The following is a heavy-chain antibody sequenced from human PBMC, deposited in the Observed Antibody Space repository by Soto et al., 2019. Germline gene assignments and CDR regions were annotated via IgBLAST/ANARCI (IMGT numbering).Heavy chain of an antibody. J-gene: IGHJ4*02. D-gene: IGHD5-18*01. CDR3: AGLDTSMVRTPGY. Sequence: EVQLVESGGTLVQPGGSLRLSCVASGFTFSNYWMSWVRQAPGKGLEWVANIQKDGSNKYYVDSVKGRFTISRDNAKNPLHLPMNGLGGEDTAVYYCAGLDTSMVRTPGYWGQGTLVTVSS. V-gene: IGHV3-7*01. CDR1: GFTFSNYW. CDR2: IQKDGSNK.